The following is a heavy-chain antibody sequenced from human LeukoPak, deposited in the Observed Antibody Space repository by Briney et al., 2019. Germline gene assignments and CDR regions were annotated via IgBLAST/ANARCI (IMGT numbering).Heavy chain of an antibody. CDR2: ISYDGSNK. Sequence: GGSLRLSCAASGFTVSSYGMHWVRQAPGKGLEWVAVISYDGSNKYYADSVKGRFTISRDNSKNTLYLQMNSLRAEDTAVYYCANYDYWGQGTLVTVSS. CDR1: GFTVSSYG. V-gene: IGHV3-30*18. J-gene: IGHJ4*02. CDR3: ANYDY.